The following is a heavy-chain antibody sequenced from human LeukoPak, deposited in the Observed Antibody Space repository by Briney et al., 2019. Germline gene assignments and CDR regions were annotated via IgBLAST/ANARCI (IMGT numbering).Heavy chain of an antibody. D-gene: IGHD3-22*01. CDR3: AKVSTMIVVVRGPFDY. CDR1: GFTFSSYA. CDR2: ISGSGGST. J-gene: IGHJ4*02. V-gene: IGHV3-23*01. Sequence: GGSLRLSCAASGFTFSSYAMTWVRQAPGKGLEWASAISGSGGSTYYADSVKGRFTISRDNSKNTLYLQMNSLRAEDTAVYYCAKVSTMIVVVRGPFDYWGQGTLVTVSS.